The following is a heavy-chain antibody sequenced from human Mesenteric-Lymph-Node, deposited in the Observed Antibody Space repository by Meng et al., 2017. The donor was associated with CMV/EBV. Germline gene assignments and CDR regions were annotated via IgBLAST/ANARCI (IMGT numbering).Heavy chain of an antibody. Sequence: ASVKVSCKASGYTFSSFDINWVRQATGQGLEWMGWINPDNGNTNYAQKFQGRVTMTRNTSISTAYMELSSLRSEDTAVYYCARGPTDDYTSRYYYYGMDDWGQGTTVTVSS. CDR3: ARGPTDDYTSRYYYYGMDD. D-gene: IGHD4-11*01. V-gene: IGHV1-8*01. CDR2: INPDNGNT. J-gene: IGHJ6*02. CDR1: GYTFSSFD.